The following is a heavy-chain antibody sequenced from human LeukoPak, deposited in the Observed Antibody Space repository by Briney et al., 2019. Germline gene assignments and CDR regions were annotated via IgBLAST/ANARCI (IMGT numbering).Heavy chain of an antibody. D-gene: IGHD1-26*01. V-gene: IGHV4-34*01. Sequence: PSETLSLTCAVYGGSFSGYYWSWIRQPPGKGLEWLGEINHSGSTNYNPSLKSRVTISVDTSKNQFSLKLSSVTAADTAVYYCARSVRARYSGSHFDYWGQGTLVTVSS. CDR2: INHSGST. J-gene: IGHJ4*02. CDR1: GGSFSGYY. CDR3: ARSVRARYSGSHFDY.